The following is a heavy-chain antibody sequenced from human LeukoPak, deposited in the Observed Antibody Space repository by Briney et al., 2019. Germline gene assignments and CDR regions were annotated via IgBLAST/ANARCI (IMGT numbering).Heavy chain of an antibody. V-gene: IGHV4-4*07. CDR1: GASISAFH. Sequence: PSETLSLTCTVSGASISAFHWTWFRQPAGKGLEWIGLIYSSGSTLFNPSLKSRVAMSVDLTKNQLSLKLTSVTAADTAMYHCARKDGDYWGRGTLVTVSS. J-gene: IGHJ4*02. CDR2: IYSSGST. CDR3: ARKDGDY.